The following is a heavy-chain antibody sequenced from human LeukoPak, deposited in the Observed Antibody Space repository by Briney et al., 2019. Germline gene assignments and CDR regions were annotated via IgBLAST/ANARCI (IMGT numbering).Heavy chain of an antibody. Sequence: GGSLRLSCVASDFTFDFYWMTWVRQAPGKGLEWLANILPDGSQKYYVDSVKGRFTISRDNPKNSLYLQINNLRAEDTAVYYCGRLAHNAWYAIDFWGQGTLVTVSS. D-gene: IGHD2-2*01. J-gene: IGHJ4*02. CDR1: DFTFDFYW. CDR2: ILPDGSQK. V-gene: IGHV3-7*01. CDR3: GRLAHNAWYAIDF.